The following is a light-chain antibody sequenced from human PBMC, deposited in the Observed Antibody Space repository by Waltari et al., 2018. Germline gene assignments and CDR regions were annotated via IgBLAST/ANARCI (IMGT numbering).Light chain of an antibody. V-gene: IGKV3-20*01. CDR3: QHYLRLPVT. CDR2: GSA. CDR1: QSVTRAV. Sequence: CRTRQSVTRAVAWYLQKPGQAPPLLIYGSANRATGIPDRFSCSGSGPDFSLTISSLEPEDFAVYYCQHYLRLPVTFGQGTKVEVK. J-gene: IGKJ1*01.